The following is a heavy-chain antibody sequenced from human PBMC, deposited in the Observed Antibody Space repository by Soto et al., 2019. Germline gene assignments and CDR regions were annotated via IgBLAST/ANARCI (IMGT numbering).Heavy chain of an antibody. J-gene: IGHJ5*02. Sequence: GASVKVSCKVSGYTLTELSMHWVRQAPGKGLEWMGGFDPEDGETIYAQKFQGRVTMTEDSSTDTAYMELSSLRSEDTAVYYCATGRQWLAPSISWGQGTLVTVSS. V-gene: IGHV1-24*01. D-gene: IGHD6-19*01. CDR2: FDPEDGET. CDR3: ATGRQWLAPSIS. CDR1: GYTLTELS.